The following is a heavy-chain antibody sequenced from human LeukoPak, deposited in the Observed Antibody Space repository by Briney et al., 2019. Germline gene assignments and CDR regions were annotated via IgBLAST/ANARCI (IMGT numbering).Heavy chain of an antibody. CDR1: GFTFSSYG. V-gene: IGHV3-30*18. D-gene: IGHD3-10*01. J-gene: IGHJ4*02. Sequence: GRSLRLSCAASGFTFSSYGMHWVRQAPGKGLEWVAVISYDGSNKYYADSVKGRFTISRDNSKNTLYLQMNSLRAEDTAVYYCAKSGGSGSYYLWPVDYWGQGTLVTVSS. CDR2: ISYDGSNK. CDR3: AKSGGSGSYYLWPVDY.